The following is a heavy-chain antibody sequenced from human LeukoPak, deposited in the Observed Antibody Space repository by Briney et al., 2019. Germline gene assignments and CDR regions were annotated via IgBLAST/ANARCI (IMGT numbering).Heavy chain of an antibody. CDR2: ISSGSTI. J-gene: IGHJ4*02. Sequence: GGSLRLSCAASGFTFSGYEMNWVRQAPGKGLEWVSYISSGSTIYYADSVKGRFTVSRDNAKNSLYLQMNSLRAEDTAVYYCARDPGYCSTTSCYKFFDYWGQGTLVTVSS. D-gene: IGHD2-2*02. CDR3: ARDPGYCSTTSCYKFFDY. V-gene: IGHV3-48*03. CDR1: GFTFSGYE.